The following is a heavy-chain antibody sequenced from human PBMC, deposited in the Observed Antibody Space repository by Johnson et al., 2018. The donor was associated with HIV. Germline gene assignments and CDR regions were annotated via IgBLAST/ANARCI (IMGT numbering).Heavy chain of an antibody. V-gene: IGHV3-20*04. CDR1: GFTFDDYG. CDR2: INWNGGST. Sequence: VQLVESGGGVVRPGGSLRLSCAASGFTFDDYGMSWVRQAPGKGLQWVSGINWNGGSTGYADSVKGRFTISRDNSKNTLYLQMNSLRAEDTAVYYCARVLAYCGGDCSAGAFDIWGQGTMVTVAS. CDR3: ARVLAYCGGDCSAGAFDI. D-gene: IGHD2-21*02. J-gene: IGHJ3*02.